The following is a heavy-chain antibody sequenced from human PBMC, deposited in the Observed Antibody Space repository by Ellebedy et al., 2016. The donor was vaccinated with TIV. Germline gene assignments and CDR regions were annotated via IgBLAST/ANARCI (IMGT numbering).Heavy chain of an antibody. V-gene: IGHV1-69*13. CDR1: GCTFSSYA. Sequence: AASVKVSCKASGCTFSSYAISWVRQAPGQGLEWMGGIIPIFGTANYAQKFQGRVTITADESTSTAYMELSSLRSEDTAVYYCASDQDAFDIWGQGTMVTVSS. CDR2: IIPIFGTA. J-gene: IGHJ3*02. CDR3: ASDQDAFDI.